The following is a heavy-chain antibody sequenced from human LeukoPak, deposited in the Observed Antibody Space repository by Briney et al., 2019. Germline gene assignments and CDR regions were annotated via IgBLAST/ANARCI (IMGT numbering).Heavy chain of an antibody. J-gene: IGHJ6*02. D-gene: IGHD2-2*01. CDR2: ISSSSSYI. CDR1: GFTFSSYS. CDR3: ARDSPYCSSTSCYQTLPYGMDV. Sequence: PGGSLRLSCAASGFTFSSYSMNWVRQAPGKGLEWVSSISSSSSYIYYADSVKGRFTISRDNAKNSLYLQMNSLRAEDTAVYYRARDSPYCSSTSCYQTLPYGMDVWGQGTTVTVSS. V-gene: IGHV3-21*01.